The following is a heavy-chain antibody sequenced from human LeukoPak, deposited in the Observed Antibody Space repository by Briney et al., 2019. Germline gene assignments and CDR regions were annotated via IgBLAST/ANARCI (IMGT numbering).Heavy chain of an antibody. Sequence: ASVKVSCKASGYTFTGYYMHWVRQAPGQGLEWMGWINPNSGGTNYAQKFQGRVTMTRDTSISTAYMELSSLRSEDTAVYYCATSATVTTNPRSGPTYDYWGQGTLVTVSS. V-gene: IGHV1-2*02. CDR1: GYTFTGYY. D-gene: IGHD4-17*01. J-gene: IGHJ4*02. CDR3: ATSATVTTNPRSGPTYDY. CDR2: INPNSGGT.